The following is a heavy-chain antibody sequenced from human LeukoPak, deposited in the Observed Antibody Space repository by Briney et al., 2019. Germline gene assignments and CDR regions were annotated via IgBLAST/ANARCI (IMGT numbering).Heavy chain of an antibody. CDR1: GFTFSSVW. Sequence: GGSLRLSCTASGFTFSSVWMTWVRQAPGKGLEWVGRIKSRTDGETTDHAAPVKGRFSISRDDSENTLYLQMNSLKNEDTAVYFCTTVHGAGPVNFDYWGQGSLVTVSS. CDR3: TTVHGAGPVNFDY. D-gene: IGHD3-16*01. CDR2: IKSRTDGETT. V-gene: IGHV3-15*01. J-gene: IGHJ4*02.